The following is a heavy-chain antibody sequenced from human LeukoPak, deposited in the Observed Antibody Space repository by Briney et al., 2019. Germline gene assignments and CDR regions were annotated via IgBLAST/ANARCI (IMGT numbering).Heavy chain of an antibody. J-gene: IGHJ4*02. CDR1: GASISRYY. Sequence: SETLSLTCTVSGASISRYYWNWIRQPPGKGLEWIGYIHYSGGTNYNASLKSRVAMSLDTSKNQFSLRLRSVTAADTALYFCAGGGYCSSSSCFAPLFDWWGQGTLVTVSS. CDR2: IHYSGGT. D-gene: IGHD2-2*01. CDR3: AGGGYCSSSSCFAPLFDW. V-gene: IGHV4-59*01.